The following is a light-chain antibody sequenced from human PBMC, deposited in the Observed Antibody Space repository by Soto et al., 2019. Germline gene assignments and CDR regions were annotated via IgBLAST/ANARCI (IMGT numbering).Light chain of an antibody. CDR1: QRISSW. V-gene: IGKV1-5*03. J-gene: IGKJ4*01. Sequence: DIQMTQSPSTLSASVGDRVTITCRASQRISSWLGWYQQKPGKAPKPLSYKASNLESGVPSRFSGSGSGTAFTFTLSGLQPDDFATYYCQQYNSYPLTFGGGTKVEIK. CDR2: KAS. CDR3: QQYNSYPLT.